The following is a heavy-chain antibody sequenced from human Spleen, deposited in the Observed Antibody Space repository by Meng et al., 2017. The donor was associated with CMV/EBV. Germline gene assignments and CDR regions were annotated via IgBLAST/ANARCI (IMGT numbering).Heavy chain of an antibody. Sequence: GESLKISCAASGFTFSSYWMSWVRQAPGKGLEWVANIKQDGSEKYYVDSVKGRFTISRDNAKNSLYLQMNSLRAEDTAVYYCAGSGKAATNAFDIWGQGTMVTVS. V-gene: IGHV3-7*01. CDR3: AGSGKAATNAFDI. J-gene: IGHJ3*02. CDR1: GFTFSSYW. D-gene: IGHD2-15*01. CDR2: IKQDGSEK.